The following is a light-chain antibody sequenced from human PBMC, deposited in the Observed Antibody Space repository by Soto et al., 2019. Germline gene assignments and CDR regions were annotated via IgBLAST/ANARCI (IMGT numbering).Light chain of an antibody. CDR2: AAS. J-gene: IGKJ5*01. V-gene: IGKV1-8*01. CDR1: QGISSY. CDR3: QQYYSYPQIT. Sequence: AIRMTQSPSSLSASTGDRVTITCRASQGISSYLAWYQQKPGKAPKLLIYAASTLQSGVPSRFSGSGSGTDFTLTISCLQFEDFATYYCQQYYSYPQITFGQGTRLEIK.